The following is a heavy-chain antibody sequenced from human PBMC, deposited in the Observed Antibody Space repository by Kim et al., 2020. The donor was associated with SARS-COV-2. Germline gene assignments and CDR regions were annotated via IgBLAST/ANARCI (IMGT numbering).Heavy chain of an antibody. J-gene: IGHJ4*02. CDR3: ASDQKQQLLSSLVDY. D-gene: IGHD6-13*01. Sequence: GGSLRLSCAASGFTFSSYAMHWVRQAPGKGLEWVAVISYDGSNKYYADSVKGRFTISRDNSKNTLYLQMNSLRAEDTAVYYCASDQKQQLLSSLVDYWGQGTLVTVSP. V-gene: IGHV3-30*04. CDR1: GFTFSSYA. CDR2: ISYDGSNK.